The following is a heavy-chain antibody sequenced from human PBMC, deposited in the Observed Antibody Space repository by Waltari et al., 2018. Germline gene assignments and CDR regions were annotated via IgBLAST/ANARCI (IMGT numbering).Heavy chain of an antibody. D-gene: IGHD1-20*01. CDR3: ATPFYNWDDPLHS. V-gene: IGHV3-23*01. CDR1: GFTFRNFP. CDR2: ITVADDT. J-gene: IGHJ4*02. Sequence: EVQLLESGGGLVQPGGSLRLSCAASGFTFRNFPINWVRLAPGTGLEWVSAITVADDTYYADSLRGRFTISRDSSKDTVHLQINGLRVEDTAVYYCATPFYNWDDPLHSWGQGTQVTVSS.